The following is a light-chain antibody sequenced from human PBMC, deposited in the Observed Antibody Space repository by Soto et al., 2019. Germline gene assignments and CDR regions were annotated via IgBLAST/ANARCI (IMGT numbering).Light chain of an antibody. CDR1: NSNIGPNY. Sequence: SVLTQPPSVSGTPGQRVSISCSGSNSNIGPNYVYWFQQLPGAAPKLLIYKNNQRPSGVPDRFSGSKSGTSASLAISGLRSEDEGDYYCAAWDDNLSVAIFGGGTKVTVL. CDR2: KNN. V-gene: IGLV1-47*01. J-gene: IGLJ2*01. CDR3: AAWDDNLSVAI.